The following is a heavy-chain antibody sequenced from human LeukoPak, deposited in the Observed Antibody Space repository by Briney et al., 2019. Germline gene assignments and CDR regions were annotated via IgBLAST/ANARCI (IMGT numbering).Heavy chain of an antibody. Sequence: PGGSLRLSCAASGFTFSSYAMSWVRQAPGKGLEWVSAISGSGGSTYYADSVKGRFTISRDNSKNTLYLQMNSLRAEDTAVYYCAKDGGGTVTMIVVVIDFDHWGQGTLVTVSS. CDR1: GFTFSSYA. D-gene: IGHD3-22*01. V-gene: IGHV3-23*01. J-gene: IGHJ4*02. CDR2: ISGSGGST. CDR3: AKDGGGTVTMIVVVIDFDH.